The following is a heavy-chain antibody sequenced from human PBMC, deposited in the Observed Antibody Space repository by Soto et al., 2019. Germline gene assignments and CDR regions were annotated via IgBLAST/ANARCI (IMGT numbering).Heavy chain of an antibody. D-gene: IGHD7-27*01. Sequence: GGSLRLSCAASGFTFRTYWMQWARQAPGRGLEWVSRINNDGSSTDYADSVKGRFTISRDNAKDTLYLQMNSLRAEDTATYYCAMGTMDVWGKGTTVTVSS. V-gene: IGHV3-74*01. CDR2: INNDGSST. J-gene: IGHJ6*04. CDR3: AMGTMDV. CDR1: GFTFRTYW.